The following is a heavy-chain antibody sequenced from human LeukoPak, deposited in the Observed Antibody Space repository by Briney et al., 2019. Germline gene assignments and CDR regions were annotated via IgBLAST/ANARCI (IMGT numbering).Heavy chain of an antibody. D-gene: IGHD1-26*01. Sequence: PGGSLTLSCGAYGSSVDIYAMSWVRQAPGTGLEWHSAISGSGDSTHYADSVKGRFTISRDNSKNTLSLQMNSLRAEDTAVYYCAKVQIVGATTSYYFEYWGQGTLVTGSS. CDR3: AKVQIVGATTSYYFEY. J-gene: IGHJ4*02. V-gene: IGHV3-23*01. CDR2: ISGSGDST. CDR1: GSSVDIYA.